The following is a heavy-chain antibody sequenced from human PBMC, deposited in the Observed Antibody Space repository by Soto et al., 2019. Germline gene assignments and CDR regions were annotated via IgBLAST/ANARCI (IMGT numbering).Heavy chain of an antibody. V-gene: IGHV3-30*03. CDR2: ISYDGSNK. Sequence: QVQLVESGGGVVQPGRSLRLSCAASGFTFSSYGMHWVRQAPGKGLEWVAVISYDGSNKYYADSVKGRFTISRDNSKNTLYLQMNSLRAEDTAVYYCAIGGGMDVWGQGTTVTVSS. CDR1: GFTFSSYG. CDR3: AIGGGMDV. J-gene: IGHJ6*02. D-gene: IGHD2-15*01.